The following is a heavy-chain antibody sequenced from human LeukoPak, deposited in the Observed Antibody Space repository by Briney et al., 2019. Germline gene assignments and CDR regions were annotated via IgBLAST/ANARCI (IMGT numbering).Heavy chain of an antibody. Sequence: GGSLRLSCAASGFTFSSYSMNWVRQAPGKGLEWVAVIWYDGSNKYYADSVKGRFTISRDNSKNTLYLQMNSLRAEDTAVYYCARGEMATIGAYYYGMDVWGQGTTVTVSS. CDR2: IWYDGSNK. CDR3: ARGEMATIGAYYYGMDV. CDR1: GFTFSSYS. D-gene: IGHD5-24*01. V-gene: IGHV3-33*08. J-gene: IGHJ6*02.